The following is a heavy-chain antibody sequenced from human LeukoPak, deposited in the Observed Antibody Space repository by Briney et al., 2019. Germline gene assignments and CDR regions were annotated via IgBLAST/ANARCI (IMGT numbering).Heavy chain of an antibody. V-gene: IGHV3-33*01. CDR3: ARFVGSDYAGSFDL. D-gene: IGHD3-10*01. J-gene: IGHJ4*02. CDR2: IWYDGSNS. Sequence: GTSLRLSCAGSGFRFSGHGMHWVRQAPGKGLEWLGYIWYDGSNSDYVDPVQGRFTISRDNSKNTVYLQMNSLRAEDTAVYHCARFVGSDYAGSFDLWGQGTPVTVSS. CDR1: GFRFSGHG.